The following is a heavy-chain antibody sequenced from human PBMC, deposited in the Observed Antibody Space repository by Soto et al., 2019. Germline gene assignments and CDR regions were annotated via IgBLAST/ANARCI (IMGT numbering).Heavy chain of an antibody. D-gene: IGHD1-26*01. Sequence: PGWSLRLSCAASGFTFSSYAMSWVRQAPGKGLEWVSAISGSGGSTYYADSVKGRFTISRDSSKNTLYLQMNSLRAEDTAVYYCANNPVGAVNWFDPWGQGTLVTVSS. CDR1: GFTFSSYA. CDR3: ANNPVGAVNWFDP. J-gene: IGHJ5*02. V-gene: IGHV3-23*01. CDR2: ISGSGGST.